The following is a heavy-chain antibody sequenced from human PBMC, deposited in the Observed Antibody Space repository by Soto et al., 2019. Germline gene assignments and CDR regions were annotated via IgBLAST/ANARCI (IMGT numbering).Heavy chain of an antibody. V-gene: IGHV3-33*01. J-gene: IGHJ3*02. CDR1: AFPFSRSA. CDR2: IPHDGNNE. D-gene: IGHD3-10*01. CDR3: ARGLEMCAGGAFDI. Sequence: VQLVESGGGVGQPGGSLSLSCAASAFPFSRSAMHWLRQAPGKGLEWVAVIPHDGNNEDYTDSVRGRFTISRDNSRNTFYLQMNSLRGEDTAVYYCARGLEMCAGGAFDILGQGTMVTVSS.